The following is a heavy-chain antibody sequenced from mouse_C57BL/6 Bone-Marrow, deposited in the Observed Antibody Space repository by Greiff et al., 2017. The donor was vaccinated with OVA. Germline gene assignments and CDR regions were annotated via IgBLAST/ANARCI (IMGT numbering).Heavy chain of an antibody. CDR3: ARGRPHFDY. CDR2: ISYDGSN. CDR1: GYSITSGYY. V-gene: IGHV3-6*01. J-gene: IGHJ2*01. Sequence: VQLQQSGPGLVKPSQSLSLTCSVTGYSITSGYYWNWIRQFPGNKLEWMGYISYDGSNNYNPSLKNRISITRDTSKNQFFLKLNSVTTEDTATYYCARGRPHFDYWGQGTTLTVSS.